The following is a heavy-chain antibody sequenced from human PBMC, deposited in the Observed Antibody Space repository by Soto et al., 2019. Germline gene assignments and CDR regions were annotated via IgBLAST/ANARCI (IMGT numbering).Heavy chain of an antibody. CDR2: ISYDGSNK. CDR3: AMVHTGLGASYYYNYHGMDV. CDR1: AFLFSTYA. Sequence: PGGSLRLSCAPSAFLFSTYAMHWVRQAPGKGREWVAVISYDGSNKYYVDSVKGRFTLFRDNSKNTLFMEMNSTRPEDTAVYYWAMVHTGLGASYYYNYHGMDVRGQGTTVTVSS. V-gene: IGHV3-30*03. J-gene: IGHJ6*02. D-gene: IGHD5-12*01.